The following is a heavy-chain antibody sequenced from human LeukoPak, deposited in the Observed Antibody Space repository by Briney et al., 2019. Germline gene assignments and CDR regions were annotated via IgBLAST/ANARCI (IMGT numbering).Heavy chain of an antibody. CDR3: ARGGLLWFGELSPYFDY. V-gene: IGHV3-23*01. J-gene: IGHJ4*02. CDR1: GFTFSSYA. CDR2: ISGGGFTT. D-gene: IGHD3-10*01. Sequence: GGSLRLSCAAPGFTFSSYAMSWVRQAPGKGLEWVSTISGGGFTTYYADSVKGRFTFSRDNSKNTLDLQMNSLRADDTAVYYCARGGLLWFGELSPYFDYWGQGTLVTVSS.